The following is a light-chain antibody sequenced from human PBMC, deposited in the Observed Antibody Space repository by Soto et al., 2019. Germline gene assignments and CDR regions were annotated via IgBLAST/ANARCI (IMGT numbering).Light chain of an antibody. CDR1: GSNIGNYP. CDR3: ATWDARLDGPI. V-gene: IGLV1-44*01. CDR2: KDN. Sequence: QSVLTQPPSASATPGQEVTMSCSGGGSNIGNYPVNWYQQLPGTAPKLLIYKDNERPSGVPDRFSGYKSGTSASLVISALLSEDEADYFCATWDARLDGPIFGGGTKLTVL. J-gene: IGLJ2*01.